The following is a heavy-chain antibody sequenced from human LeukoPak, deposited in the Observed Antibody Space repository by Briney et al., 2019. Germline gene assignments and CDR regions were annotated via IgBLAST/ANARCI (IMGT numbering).Heavy chain of an antibody. J-gene: IGHJ5*02. Sequence: SETLSLTCTVSGASMRGYYWSWIRQPPGKGLEWIGYIYHSGSTSYDPSLKSRLTISVDTSRNQFALKLSSVTAADTAVYYCAKGGASGPFRADRFDPWGQGTLVTVSS. V-gene: IGHV4-59*08. D-gene: IGHD2-15*01. CDR2: IYHSGST. CDR3: AKGGASGPFRADRFDP. CDR1: GASMRGYY.